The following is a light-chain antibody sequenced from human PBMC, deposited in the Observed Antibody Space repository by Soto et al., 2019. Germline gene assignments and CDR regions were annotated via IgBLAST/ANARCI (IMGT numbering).Light chain of an antibody. CDR2: EVN. CDR1: NSVIGGYIY. CDR3: SSYSGTNNFGV. Sequence: QSALTQPPSASGSPGQSVTISCTGTNSVIGGYIYVSWYRQYPGEAPKLLIYEVNKRSSGVPDRFSGSKSGNTASLTVSGLQADDEAHYYCSSYSGTNNFGVFGTGTKVTV. V-gene: IGLV2-8*01. J-gene: IGLJ1*01.